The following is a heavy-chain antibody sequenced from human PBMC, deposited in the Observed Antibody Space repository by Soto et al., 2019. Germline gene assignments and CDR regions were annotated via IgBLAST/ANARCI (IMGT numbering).Heavy chain of an antibody. Sequence: SETLSLTCTVSGGSISSSSYYWGWIRQPPGKGLEWIGSIYYSGSTYYNPSLKSRVTISVDTSKNQFSLKLSSVTAADTAVYYCARQQRAYYGSGSYLFDYWGQGTLVTVSS. CDR3: ARQQRAYYGSGSYLFDY. CDR1: GGSISSSSYY. CDR2: IYYSGST. J-gene: IGHJ4*02. V-gene: IGHV4-39*01. D-gene: IGHD3-10*01.